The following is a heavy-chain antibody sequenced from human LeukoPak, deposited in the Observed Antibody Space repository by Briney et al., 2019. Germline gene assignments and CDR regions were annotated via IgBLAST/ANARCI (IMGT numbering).Heavy chain of an antibody. J-gene: IGHJ4*02. V-gene: IGHV3-11*01. CDR1: GFTFSDYY. D-gene: IGHD3-22*01. CDR3: VLRGYSFQYYFDY. CDR2: ISSSGSTV. Sequence: GGSLRLSCAASGFTFSDYYMSWIRQAPGKGLEWVSYISSSGSTVYYADSVKGRFTISRDNAKNSLYLQMNSLRAEDTAVYYCVLRGYSFQYYFDYWGQGTLVTVSS.